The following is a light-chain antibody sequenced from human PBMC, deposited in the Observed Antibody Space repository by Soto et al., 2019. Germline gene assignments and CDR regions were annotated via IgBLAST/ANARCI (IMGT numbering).Light chain of an antibody. Sequence: EVVMTQSPATLSVSLGDRAILSCSASQSIGTKVAWYQQRPGQAPRLLIYGASTRAADIPARFSGSGSGKEFTLSVSSLQSNDFAVYYCQQYNRWTSITFGQGTRR. V-gene: IGKV3-15*01. J-gene: IGKJ5*01. CDR1: QSIGTK. CDR2: GAS. CDR3: QQYNRWTSIT.